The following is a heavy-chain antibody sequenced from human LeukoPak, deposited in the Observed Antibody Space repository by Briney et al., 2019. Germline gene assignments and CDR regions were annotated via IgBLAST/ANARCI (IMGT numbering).Heavy chain of an antibody. Sequence: PSETLSLTCTVSGVPISSFYWSWIRQSPGKGLEWIGYLSYSGITHYNPSLKSRVTFSVDTSKKHFSLKLTSVTAADTAVYYCAKTLGSGAYYEGTFDSWGQGTPVTVSS. CDR1: GVPISSFY. D-gene: IGHD1-26*01. V-gene: IGHV4-59*01. CDR2: LSYSGIT. J-gene: IGHJ4*02. CDR3: AKTLGSGAYYEGTFDS.